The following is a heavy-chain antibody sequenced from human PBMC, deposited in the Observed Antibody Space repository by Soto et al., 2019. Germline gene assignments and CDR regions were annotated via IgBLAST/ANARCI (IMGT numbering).Heavy chain of an antibody. Sequence: GGLRVNGTASGFTFTSYSMNWVRQAPGKGLEWVSYISGSSSTIYYADSVKGRFTISRDNAKNSLHLQMNSLKDADTAVYYCAREGRGAADAFDIWGQGTMVTVSS. CDR2: ISGSSSTI. V-gene: IGHV3-48*02. D-gene: IGHD1-26*01. J-gene: IGHJ3*02. CDR3: AREGRGAADAFDI. CDR1: GFTFTSYS.